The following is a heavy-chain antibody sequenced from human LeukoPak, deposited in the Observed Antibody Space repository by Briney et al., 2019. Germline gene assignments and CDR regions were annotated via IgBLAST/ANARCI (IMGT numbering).Heavy chain of an antibody. D-gene: IGHD5-12*01. CDR1: GGSFSGYY. Sequence: SETLSLTCAVYGGSFSGYYWSWIRQPPGKGLEWIGEINHSGSTNYDPSLKGRVTISVDTSKNQFSLKLSSVTAADTAVYYCARGYDYCDYWGQGTLVTVSS. CDR3: ARGYDYCDY. J-gene: IGHJ4*02. CDR2: INHSGST. V-gene: IGHV4-34*01.